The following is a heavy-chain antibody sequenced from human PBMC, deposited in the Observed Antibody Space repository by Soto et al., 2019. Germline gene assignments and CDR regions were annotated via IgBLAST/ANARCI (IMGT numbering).Heavy chain of an antibody. CDR1: GFTFSSYA. Sequence: EVQLLESGGGLVQPGGSLRLSFAASGFTFSSYAMSWVRQAPGKGLEWVSAISGSGGSTYYADSVKGRFTISRGNSNNTLYLQMNDLRAEDTAVYYFGYSSTPFDCWGQGTLVTVSS. D-gene: IGHD6-13*01. J-gene: IGHJ4*02. CDR2: ISGSGGST. V-gene: IGHV3-23*01. CDR3: GYSSTPFDC.